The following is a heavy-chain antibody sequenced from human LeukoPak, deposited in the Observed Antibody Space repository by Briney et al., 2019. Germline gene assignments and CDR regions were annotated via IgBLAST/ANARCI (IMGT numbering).Heavy chain of an antibody. CDR2: IYSGGST. CDR3: ARELSRSGFDI. CDR1: GFTFSSYW. J-gene: IGHJ3*02. V-gene: IGHV3-66*01. D-gene: IGHD3-10*01. Sequence: GGSLRLSCAASGFTFSSYWMHWVRQAPGKGLEWVSVIYSGGSTYYADSVKGRFTISRDNSKNTLYLQMNSLRAEDTAVYYCARELSRSGFDIWGQGTMVTVSS.